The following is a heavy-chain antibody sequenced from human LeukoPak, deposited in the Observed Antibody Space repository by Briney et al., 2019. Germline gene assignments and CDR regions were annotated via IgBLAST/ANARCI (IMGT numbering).Heavy chain of an antibody. Sequence: GGSLMLSCAASGFTFSSYAMTRVRQAPGKGLEWVSSINDSGGSTYYADSVKGRFTISRDNSKNTLYLQMNSLRAEDTAVYYCAKREYNFWSGYFFWGQGTLVTVSS. CDR2: INDSGGST. CDR1: GFTFSSYA. D-gene: IGHD3-3*01. CDR3: AKREYNFWSGYFF. V-gene: IGHV3-23*01. J-gene: IGHJ4*02.